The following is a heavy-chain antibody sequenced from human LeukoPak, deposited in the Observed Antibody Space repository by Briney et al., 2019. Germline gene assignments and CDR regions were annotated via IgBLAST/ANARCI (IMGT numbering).Heavy chain of an antibody. CDR1: GGSISSYY. Sequence: SETLSFTCTVSGGSISSYYWSWIRQPPGKGLEWIGYIYYSGSTNYNPSLKSRVTISVDTSKNQFSLKLSSVTAADTAVYYCASSGTEGSFDYWGQGTLVTVSS. CDR3: ASSGTEGSFDY. CDR2: IYYSGST. V-gene: IGHV4-59*01. J-gene: IGHJ4*02. D-gene: IGHD1-1*01.